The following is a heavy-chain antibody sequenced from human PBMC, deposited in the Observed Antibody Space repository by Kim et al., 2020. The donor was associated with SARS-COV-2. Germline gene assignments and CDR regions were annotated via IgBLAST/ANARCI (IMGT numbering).Heavy chain of an antibody. V-gene: IGHV1-3*01. D-gene: IGHD3-22*01. CDR2: INAGNGNT. CDR3: ARVDSTMTTDY. CDR1: GYTFTSYA. Sequence: ASVKVSCKASGYTFTSYAMHWVRQAPGQRLEWMGWINAGNGNTKYSQKFQGRVTLTRDTSASTAYMELSSLRSEDTAVYYCARVDSTMTTDYWGQGTLVTVSS. J-gene: IGHJ4*02.